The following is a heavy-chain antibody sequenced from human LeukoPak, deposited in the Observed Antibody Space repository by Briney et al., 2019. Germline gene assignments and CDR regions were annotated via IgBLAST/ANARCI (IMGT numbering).Heavy chain of an antibody. CDR3: AKDKGPDLFDY. CDR1: GFPFDDYA. CDR2: ISWNSGSI. V-gene: IGHV3-9*01. Sequence: PGGSLRLSCAASGFPFDDYAMPWVQQAPAKGLEWVSGISWNSGSIGYADSVQGRFTISRDNAKSTLYLQMNSLRAEDTALYYCAKDKGPDLFDYWGQGTLVTVSS. J-gene: IGHJ4*02.